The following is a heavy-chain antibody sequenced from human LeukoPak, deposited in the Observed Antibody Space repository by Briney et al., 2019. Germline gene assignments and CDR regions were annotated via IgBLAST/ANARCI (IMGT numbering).Heavy chain of an antibody. Sequence: ASVKVSCKASGYTFTSYGISWVRQAPGQGLEWMGWISAYNGNTNYAQKLQGRVTMTTDTSTSTAYMELRSLRSDDTAVYYCARDGATMVRGVILFDYWGQGTLVTVSS. D-gene: IGHD3-10*01. CDR3: ARDGATMVRGVILFDY. J-gene: IGHJ4*02. CDR1: GYTFTSYG. CDR2: ISAYNGNT. V-gene: IGHV1-18*01.